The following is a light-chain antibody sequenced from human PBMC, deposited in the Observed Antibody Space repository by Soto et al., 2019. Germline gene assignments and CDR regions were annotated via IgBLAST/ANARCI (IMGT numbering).Light chain of an antibody. V-gene: IGLV1-51*02. CDR2: EDN. Sequence: QSVLTQPPSVSAAPGQKVTISCSGSSSNIGNNYVSWYQQLPGTAPKLLIYEDNKRPSGIPDRFSGSKSGTSATLGITGLQTGDEADYYCGTWDSSPGRVFGGGTKPPS. CDR3: GTWDSSPGRV. J-gene: IGLJ3*02. CDR1: SSNIGNNY.